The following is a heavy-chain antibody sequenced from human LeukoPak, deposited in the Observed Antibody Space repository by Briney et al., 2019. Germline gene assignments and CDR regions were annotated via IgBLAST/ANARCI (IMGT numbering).Heavy chain of an antibody. CDR1: GYNFINHW. D-gene: IGHD2-15*01. J-gene: IGHJ6*02. CDR3: ARYCSGSSCFHYGMDV. V-gene: IGHV5-51*01. CDR2: IYPGDSET. Sequence: GESLKISCNGSGYNFINHWIGWVRQMPGKGLEWMGIIYPGDSETRYSPSFQGQVTISDDKSISTAYLQWSSLKASDTAMYYCARYCSGSSCFHYGMDVWGQGTTVTVSS.